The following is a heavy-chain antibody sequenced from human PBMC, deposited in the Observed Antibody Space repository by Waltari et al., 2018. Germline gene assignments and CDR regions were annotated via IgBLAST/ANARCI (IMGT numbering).Heavy chain of an antibody. J-gene: IGHJ4*02. V-gene: IGHV4-34*01. CDR1: GGSFSGYY. D-gene: IGHD3-9*01. CDR3: ARGFARGDIFDY. CDR2: INHSGST. Sequence: QVQLQQWGAGLLKPSETLSLTCAVYGGSFSGYYWSWIRQPPGKGLEWIGEINHSGSTNYNPSLKSRVTISVDTSKNQFSLKLSSVTAADTAVYYCARGFARGDIFDYWGQGTLVTVSS.